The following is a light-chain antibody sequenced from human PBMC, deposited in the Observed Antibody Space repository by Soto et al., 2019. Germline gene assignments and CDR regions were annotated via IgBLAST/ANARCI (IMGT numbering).Light chain of an antibody. J-gene: IGKJ2*01. CDR1: QSVSKN. CDR2: GAS. Sequence: EVVMTQSPATLSVSPGERATLSCRASQSVSKNLAWYQQKLGQAPRLLVYGASTRATGIPARFSGSGSGTDFTLTISGLQSEDFAVYYCHQYNNWPPLYTFGQGTKLEIK. V-gene: IGKV3-15*01. CDR3: HQYNNWPPLYT.